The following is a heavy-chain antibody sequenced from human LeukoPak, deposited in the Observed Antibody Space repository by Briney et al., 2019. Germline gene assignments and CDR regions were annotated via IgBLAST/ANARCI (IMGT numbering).Heavy chain of an antibody. CDR2: ISSSGSTI. J-gene: IGHJ4*02. Sequence: GGSLRLSCAASGFTFSSYEMNWVRQAPGKGLEWVSYISSSGSTIYYADSVKGRFTISRDNAKNSLYLQMNSLRAEDTAVYYCARDKPPLLWFGEFPFDYWGQGTLVTVPS. CDR3: ARDKPPLLWFGEFPFDY. V-gene: IGHV3-48*03. D-gene: IGHD3-10*01. CDR1: GFTFSSYE.